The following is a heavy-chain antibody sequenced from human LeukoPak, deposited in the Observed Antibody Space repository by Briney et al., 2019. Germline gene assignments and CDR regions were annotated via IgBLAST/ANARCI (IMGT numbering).Heavy chain of an antibody. V-gene: IGHV1-18*01. J-gene: IGHJ4*02. CDR1: GYTFTSYG. CDR3: ARSSYSSRRGDY. CDR2: ISAYNGNT. Sequence: ASVKVSCKASGYTFTSYGISWVRQAPGQGLEWMGWISAYNGNTNYAQKLQGRVTMTTDTSTSTAYMELRSLRADDTAVYCCARSSYSSRRGDYWGQGTLVTVSS. D-gene: IGHD6-13*01.